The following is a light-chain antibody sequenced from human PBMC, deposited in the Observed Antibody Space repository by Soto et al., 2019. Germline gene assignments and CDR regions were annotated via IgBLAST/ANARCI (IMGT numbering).Light chain of an antibody. CDR3: QQYGNSRWT. V-gene: IGKV3-20*01. Sequence: LVLRQSPLTRPLSPGERATLSCRPGQSVSSRYLAWYQQKPGQAPRLLISGASTRATGIPDRFSGSGSGTDFTLTISRLEPEDFAVYYCQQYGNSRWTFGQGTKVDIK. J-gene: IGKJ1*01. CDR1: QSVSSRY. CDR2: GAS.